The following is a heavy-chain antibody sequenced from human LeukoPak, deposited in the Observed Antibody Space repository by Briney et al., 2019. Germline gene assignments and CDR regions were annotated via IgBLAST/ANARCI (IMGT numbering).Heavy chain of an antibody. CDR3: AHSGPTAYFDY. CDR2: IYYSGST. Sequence: KTSETLSLTCTVSGGSISSYYCNWIRQPPGKGLEWIGYIYYSGSTNYNPSLKSRVTISVDTSKNQFSLKLSSVTAADTAVYYCAHSGPTAYFDYWGQGTLVTVSS. V-gene: IGHV4-59*01. J-gene: IGHJ4*02. CDR1: GGSISSYY. D-gene: IGHD2-15*01.